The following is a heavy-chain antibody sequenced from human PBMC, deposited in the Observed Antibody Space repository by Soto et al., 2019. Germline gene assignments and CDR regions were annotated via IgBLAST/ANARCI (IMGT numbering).Heavy chain of an antibody. D-gene: IGHD6-13*01. CDR1: GYTFTGYY. Sequence: AAVKVSCKASGYTFTGYYMHWVRQAPGQVLEWIGWINPNSGGTNYAQKFKGWVTMARDKSISTAYMELSRPRSEDTAVYYCARDRSSSWYVYYYYGMAVWGKGTTVTVSS. J-gene: IGHJ6*04. V-gene: IGHV1-2*04. CDR2: INPNSGGT. CDR3: ARDRSSSWYVYYYYGMAV.